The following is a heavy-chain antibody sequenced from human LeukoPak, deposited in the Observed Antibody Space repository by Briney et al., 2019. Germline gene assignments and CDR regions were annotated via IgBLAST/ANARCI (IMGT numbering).Heavy chain of an antibody. CDR1: GFTFSDYY. CDR2: ISSSGSTI. D-gene: IGHD5-12*01. CDR3: ASSRGYSGYAIDY. J-gene: IGHJ4*02. Sequence: GGSLRLSYAASGFTFSDYYMSWIRQAPGKGLEWVSYISSSGSTIYYADSVKGRFTISRDNAKNSLYLQMNSLRAEDTAVYYCASSRGYSGYAIDYWGQGTLVTVSS. V-gene: IGHV3-11*01.